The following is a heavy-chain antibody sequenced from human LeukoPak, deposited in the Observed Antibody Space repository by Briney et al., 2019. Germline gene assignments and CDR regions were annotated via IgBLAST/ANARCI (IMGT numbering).Heavy chain of an antibody. D-gene: IGHD6-19*01. CDR1: GYTFTGYY. V-gene: IGHV1-2*02. CDR3: ARETRIAVADFDY. Sequence: ASVKDSCKASGYTFTGYYMHWVRQAPGQGLEWMGWINPNSGGTNYAQKFQGRVTMTRDTSISTAYMELSRLRSDDTAVYYCARETRIAVADFDYWGQGTLVTVSS. J-gene: IGHJ4*02. CDR2: INPNSGGT.